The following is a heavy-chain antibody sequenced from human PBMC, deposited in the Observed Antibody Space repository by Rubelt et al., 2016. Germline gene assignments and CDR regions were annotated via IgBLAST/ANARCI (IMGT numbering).Heavy chain of an antibody. CDR1: GGSFSGYY. CDR2: INHSGST. D-gene: IGHD3-3*01. V-gene: IGHV4-34*01. Sequence: QVQLQQWGAGLLKPSETLSLTCAVYGGSFSGYYWSWIRQPPGKGLEWIGEINHSGSTNYNPALKSGVTISVEPSNNQFSLKLSAVTAADTAVYYCATEWTDHAFDIWGQGTMVTVSS. CDR3: ATEWTDHAFDI. J-gene: IGHJ3*02.